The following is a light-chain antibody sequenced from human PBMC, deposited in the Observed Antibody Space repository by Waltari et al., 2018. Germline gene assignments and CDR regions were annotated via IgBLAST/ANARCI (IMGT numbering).Light chain of an antibody. V-gene: IGKV3-11*01. CDR1: QSGSKY. Sequence: EIVLTQSPATLSLSPGARATPACRASQSGSKYLAWYQQKLGQAPGLHIYDASNRATGIPARFSGSGSGTDFTLTISSLEPEDFAVYYCQQRTNLLYTFGQGTKLEIK. CDR2: DAS. CDR3: QQRTNLLYT. J-gene: IGKJ2*01.